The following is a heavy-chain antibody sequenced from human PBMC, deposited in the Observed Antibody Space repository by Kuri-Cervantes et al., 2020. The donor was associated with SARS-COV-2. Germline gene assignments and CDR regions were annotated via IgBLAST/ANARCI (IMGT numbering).Heavy chain of an antibody. V-gene: IGHV4-38-2*01. J-gene: IGHJ4*02. CDR2: IYHSGST. Sequence: ESLKISCAASGFSFSDYYMIWIRQAPGKGLEWIATIYHSGSTYYNPSLKSRVTISIDTSKNQFSLKLSSVTAADTAVYYCARNSAFSSSWPLDNWGQGTLVTVSS. CDR3: ARNSAFSSSWPLDN. CDR1: GFSFSDYY. D-gene: IGHD6-13*01.